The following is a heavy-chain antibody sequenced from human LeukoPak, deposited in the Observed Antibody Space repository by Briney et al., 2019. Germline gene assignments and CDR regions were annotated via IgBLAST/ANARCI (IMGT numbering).Heavy chain of an antibody. J-gene: IGHJ4*02. V-gene: IGHV3-21*01. Sequence: GGSLRLSCAASVFTLSRYAMNWVRRAPGKGLECVSSISVSRRYIYKAGAVKGRFTISRDNAKNSRYLKMNSLRAEDTAVYYCARVGYSGYDRTDFDYWGEGTLVTVSS. D-gene: IGHD5-12*01. CDR1: VFTLSRYA. CDR3: ARVGYSGYDRTDFDY. CDR2: ISVSRRYI.